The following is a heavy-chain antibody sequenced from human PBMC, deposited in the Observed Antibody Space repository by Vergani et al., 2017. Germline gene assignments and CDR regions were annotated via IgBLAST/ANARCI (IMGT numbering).Heavy chain of an antibody. CDR2: IYTSGST. CDR3: PRSRGSGWSYYYGMDV. D-gene: IGHD6-19*01. V-gene: IGHV4-61*02. J-gene: IGHJ6*02. Sequence: QVQLQDSGPGLVKPSQPLSLTCTVSGSSISSGSYYWSWIRQPAGKGLEWIGRIYTSGSTNYNPSLKGRVTISVDTSKNQFSLKLSSVTAADTAVYYCPRSRGSGWSYYYGMDVWGQGTTVTVSS. CDR1: GSSISSGSYY.